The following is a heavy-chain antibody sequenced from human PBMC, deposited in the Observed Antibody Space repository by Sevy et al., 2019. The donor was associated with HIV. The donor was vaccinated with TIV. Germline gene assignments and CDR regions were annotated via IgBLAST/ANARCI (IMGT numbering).Heavy chain of an antibody. V-gene: IGHV3-21*01. J-gene: IGHJ3*02. CDR3: ARDQGKELWFGVNAFDI. D-gene: IGHD3-10*01. CDR1: GFTFSSYS. Sequence: GSLRLSCAASGFTFSSYSMNWVRQAPGKGLEWVSSISSSSSYIYYADSVKGRFTISRDNAKNSLYLQMNSLRAEDTAMYYCARDQGKELWFGVNAFDIWGQGTMVTVSS. CDR2: ISSSSSYI.